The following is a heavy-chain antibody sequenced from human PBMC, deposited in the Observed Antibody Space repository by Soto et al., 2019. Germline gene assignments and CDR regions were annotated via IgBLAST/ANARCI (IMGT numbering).Heavy chain of an antibody. J-gene: IGHJ4*02. CDR3: ARDDYDILTGSRSGADY. D-gene: IGHD3-9*01. CDR2: ISAYKGNT. Sequence: GASVKVSCTTSGYTFTSYGIAWVRQAPGQGLEWMGWISAYKGNTIYDQKVQGRATMTTDTPTSTAYMELRSLRSEDTAVYYCARDDYDILTGSRSGADYWGQGTLVTVSS. V-gene: IGHV1-18*01. CDR1: GYTFTSYG.